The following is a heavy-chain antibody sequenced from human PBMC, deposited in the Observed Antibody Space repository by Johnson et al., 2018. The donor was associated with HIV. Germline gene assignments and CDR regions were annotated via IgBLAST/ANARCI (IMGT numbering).Heavy chain of an antibody. V-gene: IGHV3-23*01. Sequence: VQLLEYGGGLVQPGGSLRLSCAASGLTFSNAWMSWVRQAPGKGLEWVSAISVSGGSIYYADSVKGRFTISRDNSKNTLYLQMNSLRAEDTAVYYCASWNIAARPVGAFHIWGRGTVVTVSS. CDR1: GLTFSNAW. D-gene: IGHD6-6*01. CDR3: ASWNIAARPVGAFHI. CDR2: ISVSGGSI. J-gene: IGHJ3*02.